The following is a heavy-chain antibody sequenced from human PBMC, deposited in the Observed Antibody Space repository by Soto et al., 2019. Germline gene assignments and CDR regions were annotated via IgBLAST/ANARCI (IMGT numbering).Heavy chain of an antibody. Sequence: EVQLVESGGGLVKPGWSLRLSCAASGFTFSNAWMSWVRQAPGKGLEWVGRIKSKTDGGTTDYAAPVKGRFTISRDDSKNTLYLQMNSLKTEDTAVYYCTTVEYGLRYYYYYMDVWGKGTTVTVSS. V-gene: IGHV3-15*01. D-gene: IGHD3-10*01. J-gene: IGHJ6*03. CDR1: GFTFSNAW. CDR2: IKSKTDGGTT. CDR3: TTVEYGLRYYYYYMDV.